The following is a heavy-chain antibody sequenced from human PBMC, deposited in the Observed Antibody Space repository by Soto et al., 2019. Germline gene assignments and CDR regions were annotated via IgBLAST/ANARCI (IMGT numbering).Heavy chain of an antibody. J-gene: IGHJ6*02. CDR2: ITWNGGNT. D-gene: IGHD3-3*01. CDR3: ARETLSFGSALDV. Sequence: PGGSLRLSCAAFGFRFDDYNIHWGRQAPGKGLEWVSLITWNGGNTYYADSVKGRFTISRDGTTESVSLQMTSLKREDTGLYYCARETLSFGSALDVWGQGTMVTVSS. V-gene: IGHV3-43*01. CDR1: GFRFDDYN.